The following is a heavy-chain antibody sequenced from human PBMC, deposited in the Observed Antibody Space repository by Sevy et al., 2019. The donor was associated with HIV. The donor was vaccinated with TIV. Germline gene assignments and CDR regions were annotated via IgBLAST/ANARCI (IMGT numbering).Heavy chain of an antibody. D-gene: IGHD2-2*02. Sequence: GGSLRLSCAASGFSFSDHYLDWVRQAPGKGLEWVGRSRNKVKSYSTDYGASVKGRFTISRDNSKNSLYLQMNSLKTEDTAVYYCALRYCSENNCYNEALHIWGQGTMVTVSS. CDR3: ALRYCSENNCYNEALHI. CDR2: SRNKVKSYST. V-gene: IGHV3-72*01. J-gene: IGHJ3*02. CDR1: GFSFSDHY.